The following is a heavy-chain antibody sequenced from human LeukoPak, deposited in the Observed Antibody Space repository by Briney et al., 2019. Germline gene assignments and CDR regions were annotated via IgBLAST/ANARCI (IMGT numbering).Heavy chain of an antibody. CDR1: GYSFTSYW. Sequence: GESLQSPCKCSGYSFTSYWIGWVGQIPGKGLDWMGMIDPSASETRYSPSFQRQDTKSADKSISTAYLQWSSLKASDTAMYYCARQLGYCSGGSCDAPDAFDIWGQGTMVTVSS. D-gene: IGHD2-15*01. CDR3: ARQLGYCSGGSCDAPDAFDI. V-gene: IGHV5-51*01. J-gene: IGHJ3*02. CDR2: IDPSASET.